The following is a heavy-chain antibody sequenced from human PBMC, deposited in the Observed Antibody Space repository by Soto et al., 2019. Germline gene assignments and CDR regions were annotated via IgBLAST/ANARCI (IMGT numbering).Heavy chain of an antibody. J-gene: IGHJ6*02. CDR2: ISPYDDNT. Sequence: QVQVVQSGGEVKEPGASVRVSCKTSGYIFTSYGITWVRQAPGQGLEWLGWISPYDDNTNYAQNRQGRVRTSTDTSTRTAYMELRNLRSDDTAVYYCARGGYYDSSGSRNYPYYGMDVWGQGTTITVS. D-gene: IGHD3-22*01. CDR3: ARGGYYDSSGSRNYPYYGMDV. CDR1: GYIFTSYG. V-gene: IGHV1-18*01.